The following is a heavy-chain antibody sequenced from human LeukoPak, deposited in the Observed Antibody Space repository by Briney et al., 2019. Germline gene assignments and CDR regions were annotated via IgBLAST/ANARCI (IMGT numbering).Heavy chain of an antibody. CDR3: ARHRSGSYYTSDY. J-gene: IGHJ4*02. CDR1: GGSISSYY. CDR2: IYYSGST. D-gene: IGHD1-26*01. V-gene: IGHV4-59*08. Sequence: KPSETLSLTCTVSGGSISSYYWSWIRQPPGKGLEWTGYIYYSGSTNYNPSLKSRVTISVDTSKNQFSLKLSSVTAADTAVYYCARHRSGSYYTSDYWGQGTLVTVSS.